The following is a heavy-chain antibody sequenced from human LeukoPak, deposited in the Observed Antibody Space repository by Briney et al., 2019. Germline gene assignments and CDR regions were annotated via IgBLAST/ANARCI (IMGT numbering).Heavy chain of an antibody. CDR1: GGSFSGYY. CDR3: ARGRVLTYYYGSSGYYCDY. D-gene: IGHD3-22*01. J-gene: IGHJ4*02. CDR2: INHSGST. Sequence: PSETLSLTCAVCGGSFSGYYWSWIRQPPGKGLEWIGEINHSGSTNYNPSLKSRVTISVDTSKNQFSLKLSSVTAADTAVYYCARGRVLTYYYGSSGYYCDYWGQGTLVTVSS. V-gene: IGHV4-34*01.